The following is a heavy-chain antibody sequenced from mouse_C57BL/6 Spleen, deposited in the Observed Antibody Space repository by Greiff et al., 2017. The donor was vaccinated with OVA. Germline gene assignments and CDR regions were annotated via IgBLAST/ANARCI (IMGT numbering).Heavy chain of an antibody. CDR3: ATPITTVVGCDY. Sequence: EVKLEESGGGLVKPGGSLKLSCAASGFTFSDYGMHWVRQAPEKGLEWVAYISSGSSTIYYADTVKGRFTISRDNAKNTLFLQMTSLRSEDTAMYYCATPITTVVGCDYWGQGTTLTVSS. CDR1: GFTFSDYG. CDR2: ISSGSSTI. J-gene: IGHJ2*01. D-gene: IGHD1-1*01. V-gene: IGHV5-17*01.